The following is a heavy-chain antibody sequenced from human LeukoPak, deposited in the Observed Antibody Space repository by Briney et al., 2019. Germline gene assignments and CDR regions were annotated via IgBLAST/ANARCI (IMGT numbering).Heavy chain of an antibody. Sequence: SETLSLTCAVYGGSFSGYYWSWIRQPPGKGLEWIGEVNHSGSTNYNPSLKSRVTISVDTSKNQFSLKLSSVTAADTAVYYCARHGAVGSSTSDLDYWGQGTLVTVSS. CDR3: ARHGAVGSSTSDLDY. CDR2: VNHSGST. J-gene: IGHJ4*02. D-gene: IGHD2-2*01. CDR1: GGSFSGYY. V-gene: IGHV4-34*01.